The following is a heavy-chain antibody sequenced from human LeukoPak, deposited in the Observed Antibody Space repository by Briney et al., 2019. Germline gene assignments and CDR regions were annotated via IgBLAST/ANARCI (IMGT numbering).Heavy chain of an antibody. CDR1: GFTFSSYS. V-gene: IGHV3-53*01. CDR2: IYSGGST. Sequence: GRSLRLSCAASGFTFSSYSMNWVRQAPGKGLEWVSVIYSGGSTYYADSVKGRFTISRDNSKNTLYLQMNSLRAEDTAVYYCATEPGWGSGSYYNDYWGQGTLVTVSS. J-gene: IGHJ4*02. D-gene: IGHD3-10*01. CDR3: ATEPGWGSGSYYNDY.